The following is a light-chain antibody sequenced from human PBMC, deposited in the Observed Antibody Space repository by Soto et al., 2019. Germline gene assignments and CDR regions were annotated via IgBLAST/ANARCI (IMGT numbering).Light chain of an antibody. J-gene: IGKJ1*01. Sequence: DIQMTQSPSTLSASVGDRVTITCRASQSISSWLAWYQQKPGRAPKLLIYKASSLESGVPSRFSGSGSGTEFTLTISSLQPDDFATYYRQQYNSPWTFGQGTKV. CDR2: KAS. CDR3: QQYNSPWT. V-gene: IGKV1-5*03. CDR1: QSISSW.